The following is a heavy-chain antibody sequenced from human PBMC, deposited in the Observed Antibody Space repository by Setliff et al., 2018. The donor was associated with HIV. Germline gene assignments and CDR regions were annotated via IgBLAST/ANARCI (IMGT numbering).Heavy chain of an antibody. V-gene: IGHV3-30*04. Sequence: GESLRLSCAASGFSFSTSAMHWVRQAPGKGLEWVAVTTYDGNIKYYADSVKGRFTISRDNSKNTLYVQMNSLRAEDTAVYYCARDPTYYYDTSGPYDAFDIWGQGTMVTVSS. D-gene: IGHD3-22*01. CDR1: GFSFSTSA. J-gene: IGHJ3*02. CDR3: ARDPTYYYDTSGPYDAFDI. CDR2: TTYDGNIK.